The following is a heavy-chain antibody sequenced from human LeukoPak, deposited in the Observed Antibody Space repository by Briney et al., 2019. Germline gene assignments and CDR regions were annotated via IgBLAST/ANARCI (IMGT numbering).Heavy chain of an antibody. CDR1: GFTFSSYG. V-gene: IGHV3-30*02. D-gene: IGHD6-13*01. Sequence: GGSLRLSCAASGFTFSSYGMHWVRQAPGKGLEWVAFIRYDGSKKYYADSVKGRFTISRDNSKNTLYLQMNSLRAEDTAVYYCAKEREAAAVYWGQGTLVTVSS. CDR2: IRYDGSKK. CDR3: AKEREAAAVY. J-gene: IGHJ4*02.